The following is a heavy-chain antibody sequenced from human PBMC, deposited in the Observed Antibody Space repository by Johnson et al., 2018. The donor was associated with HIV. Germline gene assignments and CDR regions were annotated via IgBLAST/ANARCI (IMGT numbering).Heavy chain of an antibody. D-gene: IGHD3-3*01. CDR2: IYSGGYT. Sequence: MQLVESGGGLVQPGGSLRLSCEASGFTVSNNYMSWVRQAPGKGLEWVSVIYSGGYTYSADSVKGRFTISRDNSKNTLYLQMNSLRAEDTAVYYCARDPSLYYDFWSGGFAFDIWGQGTMVTVSS. J-gene: IGHJ3*02. V-gene: IGHV3-66*02. CDR1: GFTVSNNY. CDR3: ARDPSLYYDFWSGGFAFDI.